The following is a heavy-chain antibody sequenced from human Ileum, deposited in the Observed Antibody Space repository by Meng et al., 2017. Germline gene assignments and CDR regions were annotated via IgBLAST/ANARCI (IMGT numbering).Heavy chain of an antibody. CDR2: MSYSGST. Sequence: RLLLQESGRGLVKPSEPLSLTCTVSGGSISNTHYDWAWIRQPPGKGLEWIGRMSYSGSTYFNPSLKSRVAISVDTSNNQVSLKLSFVTAADTAVYYCARGGAVAGVWWYFDLWGRGTLVTVSS. D-gene: IGHD6-19*01. V-gene: IGHV4-39*06. CDR3: ARGGAVAGVWWYFDL. J-gene: IGHJ2*01. CDR1: GGSISNTHYD.